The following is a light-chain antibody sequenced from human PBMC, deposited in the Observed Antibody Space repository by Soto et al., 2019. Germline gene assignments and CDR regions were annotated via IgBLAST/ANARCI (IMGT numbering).Light chain of an antibody. Sequence: DIQMTQSPSTLSASVGDTVTVTCRASQSVSGWLAWYQQKPGEAPKLLIYDASTLESGVPSRFSGSGSGTEFTLTISSLQPDDFATYYCHQYNSYHTFGGGTRLEIK. CDR3: HQYNSYHT. J-gene: IGKJ5*01. CDR2: DAS. CDR1: QSVSGW. V-gene: IGKV1-5*01.